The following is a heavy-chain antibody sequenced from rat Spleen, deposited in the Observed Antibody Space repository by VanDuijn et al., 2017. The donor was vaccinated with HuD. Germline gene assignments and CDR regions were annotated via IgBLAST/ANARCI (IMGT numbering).Heavy chain of an antibody. CDR3: ATESIIRVPLFDY. CDR2: ISSGGGGT. D-gene: IGHD4-3*01. V-gene: IGHV5-27*01. Sequence: EVQLVESGGGLVQPGRSLKLSCAASGFTFSSFPMAWVRQAPKKGLEWVASISSGGGGTYYPDSVKGRFTISRENVKRTLYLQMDSLRSEDTATYYCATESIIRVPLFDYWGQGVMVTVSS. J-gene: IGHJ2*01. CDR1: GFTFSSFP.